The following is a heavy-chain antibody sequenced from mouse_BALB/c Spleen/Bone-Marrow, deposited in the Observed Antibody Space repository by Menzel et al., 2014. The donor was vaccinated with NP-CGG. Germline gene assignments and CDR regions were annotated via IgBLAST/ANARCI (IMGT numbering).Heavy chain of an antibody. D-gene: IGHD2-4*01. CDR3: ARGGGYDYGHYYAMDY. CDR1: GFTFSSYA. Sequence: EVMLVESGGGLVKPGGSLKLSCAASGFTFSSYAMSWVRQTPEKRLEWVASISSGGSTYYLDSVKGRFTISRDNARNILYPQMSSLRSEDTAMYYCARGGGYDYGHYYAMDYWGQGTSVTVSS. J-gene: IGHJ4*01. CDR2: ISSGGST. V-gene: IGHV5-6-5*01.